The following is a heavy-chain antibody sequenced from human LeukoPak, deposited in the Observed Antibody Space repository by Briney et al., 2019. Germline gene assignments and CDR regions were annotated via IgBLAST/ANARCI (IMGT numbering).Heavy chain of an antibody. CDR2: INPNSGGT. CDR3: ARLSGYCNGGSCRL. J-gene: IGHJ4*02. D-gene: IGHD2-15*01. Sequence: ASVKVSCKASGYTFTGYYMHWVRQAPGQGLEWMGWINPNSGGTNYAQKFQGRVTMTRDTSISTAYMELSRLRSDDTAVYYCARLSGYCNGGSCRLWGQGTLVTVSS. V-gene: IGHV1-2*02. CDR1: GYTFTGYY.